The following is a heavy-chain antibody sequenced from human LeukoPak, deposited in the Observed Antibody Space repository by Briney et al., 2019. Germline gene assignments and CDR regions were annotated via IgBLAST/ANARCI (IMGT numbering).Heavy chain of an antibody. J-gene: IGHJ4*02. V-gene: IGHV4-59*01. D-gene: IGHD1-26*01. CDR2: IYYSGST. CDR1: GGSISSYY. CDR3: ARGGVEEWELDY. Sequence: SQTLSLTCTVSGGSISSYYWSWIRQPPGKGLEWIGYIYYSGSTNYNPSLKSRVTISVDTSKNQFSLKLSSVTAADTAVYYCARGGVEEWELDYWGQGTLVTVSS.